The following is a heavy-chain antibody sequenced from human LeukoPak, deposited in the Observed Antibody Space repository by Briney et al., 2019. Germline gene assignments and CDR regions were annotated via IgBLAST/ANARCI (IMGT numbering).Heavy chain of an antibody. CDR1: GGSFSGYY. Sequence: SETLSLTCAVYGGSFSGYYWSWIRQPPGKGLEWIGEINHSGSTNYNPSLKSRVTISVDTSKNQFSLKLSSVTAADTAVYYCARGLTRSYDSSGYYFDYWGQGTLVTVSS. V-gene: IGHV4-34*01. J-gene: IGHJ4*02. CDR3: ARGLTRSYDSSGYYFDY. CDR2: INHSGST. D-gene: IGHD3-22*01.